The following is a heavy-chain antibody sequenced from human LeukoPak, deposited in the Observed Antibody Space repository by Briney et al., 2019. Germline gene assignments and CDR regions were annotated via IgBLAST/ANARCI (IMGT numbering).Heavy chain of an antibody. Sequence: GGSLRLSCAASGFTFSTHAMTWVRQAPGEGLEWVSSIATGFDTYSADSVKGRFAISRGNSKNTLYLQMNNLRADDTALYYCARFPGFGSGTYRLDYWGQGTLVTVSS. CDR3: ARFPGFGSGTYRLDY. V-gene: IGHV3-23*01. D-gene: IGHD3-10*01. CDR2: IATGFDT. CDR1: GFTFSTHA. J-gene: IGHJ4*02.